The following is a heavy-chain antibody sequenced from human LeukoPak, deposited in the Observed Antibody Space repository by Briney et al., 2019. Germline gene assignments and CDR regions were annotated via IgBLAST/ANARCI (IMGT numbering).Heavy chain of an antibody. J-gene: IGHJ5*02. CDR2: ISGSGGRT. CDR3: SKGDPSVGTTWDR. Sequence: GGSLRLSCAASGFTFSSYVMSWVRQAPGKGLEWVSGISGSGGRTYSADSVKGRFTISRDNSKNTLYLQMSSLRAEDTAVYYCSKGDPSVGTTWDRWGQGTLVTVSS. CDR1: GFTFSSYV. V-gene: IGHV3-23*01. D-gene: IGHD1-26*01.